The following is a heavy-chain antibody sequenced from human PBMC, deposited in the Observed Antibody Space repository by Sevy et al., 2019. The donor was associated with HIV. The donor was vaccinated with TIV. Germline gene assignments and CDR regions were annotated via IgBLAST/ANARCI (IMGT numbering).Heavy chain of an antibody. CDR1: GFTFNNFA. CDR2: ISGNGDYT. J-gene: IGHJ4*02. V-gene: IGHV3-23*01. CDR3: AKKMGGGSGMAFLVDY. D-gene: IGHD5-18*01. Sequence: GGSLRLSCAASGFTFNNFAMGWVRQAPGTGLDWISVISGNGDYTYYADSVKGRFTISRDNSKNTLFLQRNSLRAEDTAIFYCAKKMGGGSGMAFLVDYWGQGTLVTVSS.